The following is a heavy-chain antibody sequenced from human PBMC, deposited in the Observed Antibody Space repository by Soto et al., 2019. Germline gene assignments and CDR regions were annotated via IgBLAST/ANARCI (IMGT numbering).Heavy chain of an antibody. V-gene: IGHV3-23*01. CDR2: ISGSSDNT. Sequence: GGSLRLSCAASGFTFTSYAMSWVRQTPGKGMEWVASISGSSDNTYYADSVKGRFTISRDNSKNTVYLQMNSLRTEDAAVYYCAKDFVASIADYFDYWGQGTLVTVSS. J-gene: IGHJ4*02. CDR3: AKDFVASIADYFDY. D-gene: IGHD3-16*02. CDR1: GFTFTSYA.